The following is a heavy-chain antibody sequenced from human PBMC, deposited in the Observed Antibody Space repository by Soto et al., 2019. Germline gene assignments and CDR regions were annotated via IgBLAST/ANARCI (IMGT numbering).Heavy chain of an antibody. J-gene: IGHJ5*02. Sequence: QITLKESGPTLVKPTQTLTLTCTFSGFSLSTSGVGVGWIRQPPGKALEWLALIYWDDDKRYSPSLKSRLTTXKXTXXNQVVLTMTNMDPVDTATYYCAHRGYYDSSGYYYPWGQGTLVTVSS. V-gene: IGHV2-5*02. D-gene: IGHD3-22*01. CDR2: IYWDDDK. CDR1: GFSLSTSGVG. CDR3: AHRGYYDSSGYYYP.